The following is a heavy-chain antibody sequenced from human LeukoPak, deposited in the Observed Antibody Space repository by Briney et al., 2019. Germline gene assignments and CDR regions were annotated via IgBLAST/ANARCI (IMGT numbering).Heavy chain of an antibody. J-gene: IGHJ4*02. Sequence: SETLSLTCTVFGGSLNNYYWSWIRLPPGKPLEWIGYISDTGSTNYNPSLRSRVTISVDTSKNQFSLKLSSVTAADTALYYCARVDDWNALEYWGQGTLVTVSS. CDR2: ISDTGST. CDR3: ARVDDWNALEY. V-gene: IGHV4-59*01. D-gene: IGHD1-1*01. CDR1: GGSLNNYY.